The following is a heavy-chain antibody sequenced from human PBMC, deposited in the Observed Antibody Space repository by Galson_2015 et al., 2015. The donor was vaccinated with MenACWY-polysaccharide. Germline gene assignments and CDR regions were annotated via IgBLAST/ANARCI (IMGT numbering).Heavy chain of an antibody. Sequence: SLRLSCAVSGFTLSNHWMAWVRQAPGKGLEWVANINEDGSTRHHVGSVTGRFAISRDNAKNSLFLQMNGLRAEDTALYYCARDSRYVMDIWGQGTSVTGSS. CDR1: GFTLSNHW. V-gene: IGHV3-7*01. CDR3: ARDSRYVMDI. J-gene: IGHJ6*02. CDR2: INEDGSTR.